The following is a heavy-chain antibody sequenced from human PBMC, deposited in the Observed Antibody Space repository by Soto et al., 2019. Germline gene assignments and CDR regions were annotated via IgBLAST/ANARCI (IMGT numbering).Heavy chain of an antibody. D-gene: IGHD6-6*01. CDR1: GGSVSSGSYY. CDR3: ARGRTARNWFDP. V-gene: IGHV4-61*01. Sequence: SETLSLTCTVPGGSVSSGSYYWSWIRQPPGKGLEWIGYIYYSGSTNYNPSLKSRVTISVDTSKNQFSLKLSSVTAADTAVYYCARGRTARNWFDPWGQGTLVTVSS. J-gene: IGHJ5*02. CDR2: IYYSGST.